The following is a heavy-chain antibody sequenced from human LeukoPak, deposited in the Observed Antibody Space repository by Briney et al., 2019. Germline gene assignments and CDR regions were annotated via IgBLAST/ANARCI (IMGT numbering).Heavy chain of an antibody. J-gene: IGHJ4*02. Sequence: PSETLSLTCTISGGSVSDYYWSWIRQSPGKGLEWIGYIYHTGSTSYSPSLKSRVTISADTSQNQFSLKLSSVTAADTAVYYCARGGPYYFDYWGQGTLVTVSS. D-gene: IGHD3-10*01. CDR3: ARGGPYYFDY. V-gene: IGHV4-59*02. CDR1: GGSVSDYY. CDR2: IYHTGST.